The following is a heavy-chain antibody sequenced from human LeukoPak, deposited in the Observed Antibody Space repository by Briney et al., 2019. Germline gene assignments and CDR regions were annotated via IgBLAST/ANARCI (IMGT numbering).Heavy chain of an antibody. J-gene: IGHJ4*02. CDR1: GGSISSHY. Sequence: SETLPLTCTVSGGSISSHYWSWIRQPPGEGLEWIGYIYSSGSTNYNPSLKSRVTISIDTSKNQFSLKLSSVTAADTAVYYCARLGGDGYSLDYWGQGTLVTVSS. V-gene: IGHV4-4*09. CDR2: IYSSGST. CDR3: ARLGGDGYSLDY. D-gene: IGHD5-24*01.